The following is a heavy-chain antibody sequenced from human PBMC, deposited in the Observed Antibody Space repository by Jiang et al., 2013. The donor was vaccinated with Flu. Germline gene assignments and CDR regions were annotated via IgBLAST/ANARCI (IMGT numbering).Heavy chain of an antibody. CDR3: ARPDTPMEGGTRVLNM. CDR2: IYPGDSNA. D-gene: IGHD5-18*01. V-gene: IGHV5-51*01. J-gene: IGHJ3*02. Sequence: PGQGLEWMGIIYPGDSNARYSPSSKARSPSQPTSPRHAYLQWSSLKASDTAMYYCARPDTPMEGGTRVLNMWGQGTMVTVSS.